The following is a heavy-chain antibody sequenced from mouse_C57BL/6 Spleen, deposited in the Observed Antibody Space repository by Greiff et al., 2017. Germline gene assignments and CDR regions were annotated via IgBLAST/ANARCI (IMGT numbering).Heavy chain of an antibody. D-gene: IGHD2-5*01. V-gene: IGHV1-53*01. J-gene: IGHJ4*01. Sequence: QVHVKQPGTELVKPGASVKLSCKASGYTFTSYWMHWVKQRPGQGLEWIGNINPSNGGTNYNEKFKSKATLTVDKSSSTAYMQLSSLTSEDSAVYYCARAVSYYSNYVNYAMDYWGQGTSVTVSS. CDR2: INPSNGGT. CDR3: ARAVSYYSNYVNYAMDY. CDR1: GYTFTSYW.